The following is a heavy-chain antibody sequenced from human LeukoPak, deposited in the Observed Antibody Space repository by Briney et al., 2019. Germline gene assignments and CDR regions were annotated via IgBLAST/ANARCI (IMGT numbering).Heavy chain of an antibody. Sequence: ASVKVSCKASGYTFTSYDINWVRQATGQGLESMGWMNPNSGNTGYAQKFQGRVTMTRNTSISTAYMELSSLRSEDTAVYYCARVRGPSKGILDIVVVPAANARTFDPWGQGTLVTVSS. J-gene: IGHJ5*02. CDR3: ARVRGPSKGILDIVVVPAANARTFDP. D-gene: IGHD2-2*01. CDR2: MNPNSGNT. V-gene: IGHV1-8*01. CDR1: GYTFTSYD.